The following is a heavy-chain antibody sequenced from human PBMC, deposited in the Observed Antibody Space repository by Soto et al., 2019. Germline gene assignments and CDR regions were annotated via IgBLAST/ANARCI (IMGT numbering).Heavy chain of an antibody. CDR1: GGSISSYY. J-gene: IGHJ5*02. CDR3: ARVVAAAGTEYWFDP. Sequence: LSLTCTVSGGSISSYYWSWIRQPPGKGLEWIGYIYYSGSTNYNPSLKSRVTISVDTSKNQFSLKLSSVTAADTAVYYCARVVAAAGTEYWFDPWGQGTLVTVSS. D-gene: IGHD6-13*01. V-gene: IGHV4-59*01. CDR2: IYYSGST.